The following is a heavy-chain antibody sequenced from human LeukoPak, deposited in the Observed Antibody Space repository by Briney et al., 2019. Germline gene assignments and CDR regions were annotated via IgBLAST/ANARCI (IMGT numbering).Heavy chain of an antibody. CDR1: GFIFTDYS. CDR3: LMSLTAHYYHGVDV. CDR2: IDRSSNNI. Sequence: PGGSLRLSCAASGFIFTDYSMNWVRQAPGKGLEWVSYIDRSSNNIYYPDSVKGRFTISRDNAKNSLYLQMNSLRADDTAVYHCLMSLTAHYYHGVDVWGQGTPVTVSS. V-gene: IGHV3-48*01. D-gene: IGHD2-21*02. J-gene: IGHJ6*02.